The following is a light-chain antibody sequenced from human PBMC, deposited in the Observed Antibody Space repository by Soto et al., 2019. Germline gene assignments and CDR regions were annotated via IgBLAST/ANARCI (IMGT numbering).Light chain of an antibody. CDR2: EVT. CDR3: SSYAASHKFYFV. J-gene: IGLJ2*01. Sequence: QSALTQLPSASGSPRQSVTISCTGTSSGVGGNNYVSWYQQYPGRAPKLMIYEVTKRPSGVADRFSDSKAGNTAGLTVSGLQAEDEADYYCSSYAASHKFYFVFGGGTKVTAL. V-gene: IGLV2-8*01. CDR1: SSGVGGNNY.